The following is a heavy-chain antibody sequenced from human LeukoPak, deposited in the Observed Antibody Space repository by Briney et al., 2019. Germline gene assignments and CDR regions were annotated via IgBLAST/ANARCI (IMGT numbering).Heavy chain of an antibody. V-gene: IGHV3-30*02. Sequence: GGSLGLSCAASGFTFSSYGLHWVRQAPGKGLEWVAFIRYDGSNKYYADSVKGRFTISRDNSKNTLYLQMNSLRAEDTAVYYCAKPVGATDPFDYWGQGTLVTVSS. CDR2: IRYDGSNK. D-gene: IGHD1-26*01. CDR1: GFTFSSYG. J-gene: IGHJ4*02. CDR3: AKPVGATDPFDY.